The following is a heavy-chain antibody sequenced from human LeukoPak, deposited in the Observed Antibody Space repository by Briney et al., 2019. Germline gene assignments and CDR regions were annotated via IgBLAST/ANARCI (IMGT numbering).Heavy chain of an antibody. CDR1: GFTFSSYG. Sequence: HPGGSLRLSCAASGFTFSSYGMHWVRQAPGKGLEWVAFIRYDGSIKHYADSVKGRFTISRDNAKNSLYLQMNSLRAEDTAVYYCARWDGDYEGAEWFDPWGQGTLVTVSS. CDR2: IRYDGSIK. CDR3: ARWDGDYEGAEWFDP. V-gene: IGHV3-30*02. J-gene: IGHJ5*02. D-gene: IGHD4-17*01.